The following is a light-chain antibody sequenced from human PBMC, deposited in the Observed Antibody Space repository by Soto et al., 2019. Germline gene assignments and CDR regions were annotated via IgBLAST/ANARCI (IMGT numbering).Light chain of an antibody. CDR2: EAS. CDR1: ERLTGD. V-gene: IGKV3-15*01. CDR3: QQYQDWSRT. Sequence: TQKKDTLSLSPGERAPLSCRASERLTGDLAWYQHRPGQAPRLLIYEASTSATYIPARFSGRGSRTEFTLTISSLQSEDSAVYYRQQYQDWSRTFDQGTKVDIK. J-gene: IGKJ1*01.